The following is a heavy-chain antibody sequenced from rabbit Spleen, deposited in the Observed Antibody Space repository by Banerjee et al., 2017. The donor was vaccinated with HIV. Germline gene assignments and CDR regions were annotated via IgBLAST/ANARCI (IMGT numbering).Heavy chain of an antibody. CDR2: IYGGSSGST. Sequence: QEQLVESGGGLVKPGASLTLTCKASGFPFSEKAVMCWVRQAPGKGLEWIACIYGGSSGSTYYASWAKGRFTISKTSSTTVTLQMTSLTAADTATYFCARTTADSAYYFDLWGPGTLVTVS. J-gene: IGHJ4*01. CDR1: GFPFSEKAV. D-gene: IGHD4-2*01. CDR3: ARTTADSAYYFDL. V-gene: IGHV1S45*01.